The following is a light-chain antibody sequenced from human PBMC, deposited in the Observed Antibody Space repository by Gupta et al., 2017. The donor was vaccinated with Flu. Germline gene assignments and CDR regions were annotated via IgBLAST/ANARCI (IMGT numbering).Light chain of an antibody. CDR1: ISTIGSNT. V-gene: IGLV1-44*01. Sequence: VTISWSGSISTIGSNTVNWFQQLPETAPNLLIYANNKRHAGDPERFYGSNSGPSATLAISGLQSVDAADYFCEAWEDRGNVFYVFGTGTKFTVL. CDR3: EAWEDRGNVFYV. CDR2: ANN. J-gene: IGLJ1*01.